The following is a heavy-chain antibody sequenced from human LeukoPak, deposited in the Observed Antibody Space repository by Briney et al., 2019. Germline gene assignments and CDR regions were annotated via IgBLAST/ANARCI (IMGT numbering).Heavy chain of an antibody. J-gene: IGHJ5*02. Sequence: SETLSLTCTVCGGSISSGSYYWSWIREPAGKGLEGIGRIYSSGSTNYNPSLESRFTISVDTSKTQFSLNLSSVPAADTAVYYCARVLRGSGSYRGVTNWFDPWGQGTLVTVSS. CDR3: ARVLRGSGSYRGVTNWFDP. D-gene: IGHD3-10*01. CDR1: GGSISSGSYY. CDR2: IYSSGST. V-gene: IGHV4-61*02.